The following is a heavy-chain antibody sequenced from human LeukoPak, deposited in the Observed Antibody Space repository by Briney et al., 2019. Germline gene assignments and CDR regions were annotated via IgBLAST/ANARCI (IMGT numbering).Heavy chain of an antibody. V-gene: IGHV3-53*01. D-gene: IGHD5-12*01. CDR1: GFSVSYNY. Sequence: GGSLRLSRAASGFSVSYNYMSWVRQVPGKGLEWASVIYANGRTYYADSVKGRFTISRDNSQNTVDLQMNSLRDEDTAMYYCSTTVPNVVATMITDYWGQGTLVTVSS. CDR3: STTVPNVVATMITDY. CDR2: IYANGRT. J-gene: IGHJ4*02.